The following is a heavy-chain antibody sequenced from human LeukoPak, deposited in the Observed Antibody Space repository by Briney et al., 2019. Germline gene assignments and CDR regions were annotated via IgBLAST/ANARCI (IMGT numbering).Heavy chain of an antibody. J-gene: IGHJ4*02. CDR3: ARVLASHVLRFLEWLPYFDY. Sequence: ASVKVSCKASGYTFTSYDINWVRQATGQRLEWMGWMNPNSGNTGYAQKFQGRVTMTRNTSISTAYMELSSLRSEDTAVYYCARVLASHVLRFLEWLPYFDYWGQGTLVTVSS. CDR1: GYTFTSYD. V-gene: IGHV1-8*01. CDR2: MNPNSGNT. D-gene: IGHD3-3*01.